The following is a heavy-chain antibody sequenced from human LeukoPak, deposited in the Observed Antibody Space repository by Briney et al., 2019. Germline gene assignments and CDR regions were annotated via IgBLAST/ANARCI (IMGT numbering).Heavy chain of an antibody. Sequence: GGSLRLSCAASGFTFSNYNMNWVRQAPGKGLEWISSITSTSSYIYYADSVRGRFTISGDNAKNSLYLQMHSLRAEDTALYFCARDPYSGSYGNYYYYYMDVWGKGTTVTISS. CDR3: ARDPYSGSYGNYYYYYMDV. J-gene: IGHJ6*03. CDR1: GFTFSNYN. D-gene: IGHD1-26*01. V-gene: IGHV3-21*01. CDR2: ITSTSSYI.